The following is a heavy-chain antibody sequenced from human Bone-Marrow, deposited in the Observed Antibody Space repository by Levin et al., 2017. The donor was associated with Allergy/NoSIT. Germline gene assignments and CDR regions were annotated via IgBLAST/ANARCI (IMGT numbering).Heavy chain of an antibody. V-gene: IGHV1-69*01. J-gene: IGHJ5*02. D-gene: IGHD2-2*01. CDR2: IIPIFGTA. CDR1: GGTFSSYA. Sequence: KISCKASGGTFSSYAISWVRQAPGQGLEWMGGIIPIFGTANYAQKFQGRVTITADESTSTAYMELSSLRSEDTAVYYCARGSVPAAMSDNWFDPWGQGTLVTVSS. CDR3: ARGSVPAAMSDNWFDP.